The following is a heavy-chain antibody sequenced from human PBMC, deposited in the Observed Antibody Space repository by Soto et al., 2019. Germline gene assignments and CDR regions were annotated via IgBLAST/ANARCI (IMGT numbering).Heavy chain of an antibody. CDR1: GDSITGSY. J-gene: IGHJ4*02. CDR3: ARDMPYGAGSLAGCDY. Sequence: QAQLRESGPGRVKPSETLSLTCTVSGDSITGSYWSWIRQPPGKTLEWIGYVYHSGTTTYNPSLTSRVSISVDTSKNRFSLRLPSVIAADTAVYYCARDMPYGAGSLAGCDYWGQGILVTVSS. CDR2: VYHSGTT. D-gene: IGHD1-26*01. V-gene: IGHV4-59*01.